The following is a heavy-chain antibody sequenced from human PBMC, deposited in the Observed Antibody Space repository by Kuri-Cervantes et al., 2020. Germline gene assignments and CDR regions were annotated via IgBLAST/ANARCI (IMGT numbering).Heavy chain of an antibody. Sequence: GESLKISCAASGLTFSSYSMNWVRQAPGKGLEWVSSISSSSSYIYYADSVKGRFTISRDNAKNSLYLQMNSLRAEDTAVYYCARLGGAAPFDYWGQGTLVTVSS. CDR3: ARLGGAAPFDY. CDR2: ISSSSSYI. CDR1: GLTFSSYS. D-gene: IGHD3-16*01. J-gene: IGHJ4*02. V-gene: IGHV3-21*01.